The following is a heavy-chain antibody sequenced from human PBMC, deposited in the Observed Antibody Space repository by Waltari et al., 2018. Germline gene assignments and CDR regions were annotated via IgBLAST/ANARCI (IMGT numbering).Heavy chain of an antibody. CDR2: IYHSGST. CDR1: GGSISSRNW. Sequence: QVQLQESGPGLVKPSGTLSLTCAVSGGSISSRNWWSWVRQPPGKGLEWIGEIYHSGSTNYNPSLKSRVTISVDKSKNQFSLKLSSVTAADTAVYYCASAGYSSGWYEYWYFDLWGRGTLVTVSS. J-gene: IGHJ2*01. V-gene: IGHV4-4*02. D-gene: IGHD6-19*01. CDR3: ASAGYSSGWYEYWYFDL.